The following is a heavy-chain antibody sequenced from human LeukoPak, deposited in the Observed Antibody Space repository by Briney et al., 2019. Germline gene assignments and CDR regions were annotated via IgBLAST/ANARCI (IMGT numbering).Heavy chain of an antibody. D-gene: IGHD1-26*01. V-gene: IGHV4-59*01. CDR2: IYHNGNT. CDR3: ARAPYSGSYFWFDP. CDR1: GGSLSGYY. J-gene: IGHJ5*02. Sequence: SETLSLTCTVSGGSLSGYYWSWIRQPPGKGLEWIGYIYHNGNTDYNRSLKTRITISVDTSKNQVSLKLNSVTAAGTAVYYCARAPYSGSYFWFDPWGQGTLVTVSS.